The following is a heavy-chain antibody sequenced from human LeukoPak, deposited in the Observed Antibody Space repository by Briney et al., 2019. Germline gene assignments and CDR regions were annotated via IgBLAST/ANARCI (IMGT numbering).Heavy chain of an antibody. CDR1: GFTFSSYA. J-gene: IGHJ3*02. Sequence: PGGSLRLSCAASGFTFSSYAMHWVRQAPGKGLEWVAVISYDGSNKYYADSVKGRFTISRDNSKNALYLQMNSLRAEDTAVYYCARALGHNLDAFDIWGQGTMVTVSS. CDR3: ARALGHNLDAFDI. V-gene: IGHV3-30-3*01. D-gene: IGHD5-24*01. CDR2: ISYDGSNK.